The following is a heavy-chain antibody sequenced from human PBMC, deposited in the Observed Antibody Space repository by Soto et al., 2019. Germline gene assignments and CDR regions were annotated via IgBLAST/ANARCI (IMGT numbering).Heavy chain of an antibody. Sequence: ASVKVSCKASGYTFTSYYMHWVRQAPGQGLEWMGWINPNTGGTNYAQKFQGWVTMTRDTSISTAYMELSRLRSDDTAVYYCARDGGRYYDTFDYWGQGTLVTVSS. J-gene: IGHJ4*02. CDR1: GYTFTSYY. D-gene: IGHD3-22*01. CDR2: INPNTGGT. CDR3: ARDGGRYYDTFDY. V-gene: IGHV1-2*04.